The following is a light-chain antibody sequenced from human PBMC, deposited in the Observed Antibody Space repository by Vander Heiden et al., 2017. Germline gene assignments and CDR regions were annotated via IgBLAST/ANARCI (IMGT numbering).Light chain of an antibody. J-gene: IGKJ1*01. CDR2: KAS. CDR3: QQYDNYSWT. Sequence: DIQMTQSPSTLSASVGDRVTITCRASQTISNSLAWYQQKPGKAPKVLIYKASNLESEVPSRFSGSGSGTEFTLTISSLQPDDFATYYCQQYDNYSWTFGQGTKVEIK. CDR1: QTISNS. V-gene: IGKV1-5*03.